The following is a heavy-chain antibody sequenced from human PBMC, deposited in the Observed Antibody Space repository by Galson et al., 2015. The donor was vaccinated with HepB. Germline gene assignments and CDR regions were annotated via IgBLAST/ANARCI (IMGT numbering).Heavy chain of an antibody. V-gene: IGHV3-23*01. CDR3: AKDLIGSSWYDYYFDY. CDR1: GFTFSSYA. D-gene: IGHD6-13*01. Sequence: SLRLSCAVSGFTFSSYAMSWVRQAPGKGLEWVSVISGSGGSTYYADSVKGRFTISRDNSKNTLYLQMNSLRAEDTAVYYCAKDLIGSSWYDYYFDYWGQGTLVTVSS. J-gene: IGHJ4*02. CDR2: ISGSGGST.